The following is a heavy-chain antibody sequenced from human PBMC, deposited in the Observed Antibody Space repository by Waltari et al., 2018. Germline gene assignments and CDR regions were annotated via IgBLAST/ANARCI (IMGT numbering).Heavy chain of an antibody. Sequence: QWGAGLLKPSETLSLTCAVYGGSFSGYYWSWIRQPPGKGLEWIGEINQSGSTNYNPSLKSRVSISIDTSKNQFSLKLSSVTAADTAVYYCARAGAWYAFDIWGQGTMVTVSS. CDR3: ARAGAWYAFDI. CDR1: GGSFSGYY. CDR2: INQSGST. J-gene: IGHJ3*02. V-gene: IGHV4-34*01. D-gene: IGHD6-19*01.